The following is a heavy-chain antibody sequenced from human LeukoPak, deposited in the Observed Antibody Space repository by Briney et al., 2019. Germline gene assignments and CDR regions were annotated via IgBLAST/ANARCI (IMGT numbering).Heavy chain of an antibody. J-gene: IGHJ6*04. CDR3: ARAQVVPAATYYYYYGMDV. D-gene: IGHD2-2*01. CDR2: ISYDGSNK. Sequence: PGGSLRLSCAASGFTFSSYAMHWVRQAPGKGLEWVAVISYDGSNKYYADSVKGRFTISRDNSKNTLYLQMNSLRAEDTAVYYCARAQVVPAATYYYYYGMDVWGKGTTVTVSS. V-gene: IGHV3-30-3*01. CDR1: GFTFSSYA.